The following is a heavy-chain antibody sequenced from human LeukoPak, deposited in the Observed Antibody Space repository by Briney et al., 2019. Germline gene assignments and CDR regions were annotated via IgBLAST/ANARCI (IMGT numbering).Heavy chain of an antibody. CDR2: FSYSGST. CDR3: ARDAVVAGPLDS. V-gene: IGHV4-59*11. J-gene: IGHJ5*01. D-gene: IGHD6-19*01. CDR1: GGSISSHY. Sequence: SETQSLTCTVSGGSISSHYWSWIRQPPGKGLEWIGYFSYSGSTNYSPSLKSRVTIAVDTSRNQFSLKLSSVTTADTAVYYCARDAVVAGPLDSWGQGILVTVSS.